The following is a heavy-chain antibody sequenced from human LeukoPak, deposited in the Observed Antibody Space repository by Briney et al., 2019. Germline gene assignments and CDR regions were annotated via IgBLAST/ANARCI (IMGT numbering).Heavy chain of an antibody. D-gene: IGHD6-19*01. CDR2: VSTYNGNT. CDR3: ARVLGVAGTTPSDY. Sequence: ASVKVSCKATGYTFTSYSISWVRQAPGQGLEWMGWVSTYNGNTNYAQKLQGRVTMTTDTSTTTAYMELRSLTSDDTAVYYCARVLGVAGTTPSDYWGQGTLVTVSS. J-gene: IGHJ4*02. V-gene: IGHV1-18*01. CDR1: GYTFTSYS.